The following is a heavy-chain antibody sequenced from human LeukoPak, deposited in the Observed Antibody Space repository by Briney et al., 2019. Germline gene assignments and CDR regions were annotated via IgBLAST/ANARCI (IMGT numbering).Heavy chain of an antibody. D-gene: IGHD3-10*01. CDR2: IYYSGST. J-gene: IGHJ5*02. CDR1: GGSISSSSYY. Sequence: PSETLSLTCTVSGGSISSSSYYWGWIRQPPGRGLEWIGSIYYSGSTYYNPSLKSRVTISVDTSKNQFSLKLSSVTAADTAVYYCARVGWFGELWFDPWGQGTLVTVSS. CDR3: ARVGWFGELWFDP. V-gene: IGHV4-39*07.